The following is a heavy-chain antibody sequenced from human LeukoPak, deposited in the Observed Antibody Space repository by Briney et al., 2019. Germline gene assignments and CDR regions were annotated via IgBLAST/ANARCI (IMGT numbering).Heavy chain of an antibody. D-gene: IGHD3-3*01. CDR1: GGSISSSSYY. CDR3: ARLYAMGYYDFWSGYPNWFDP. V-gene: IGHV4-39*01. CDR2: IYYSGST. J-gene: IGHJ5*02. Sequence: SETLSLTCTVSGGSISSSSYYWGWIRQPPGKGLEWIGSIYYSGSTYYNPSLKSRVTISVDTSKNQFSLKLSSVTAADTAVYYCARLYAMGYYDFWSGYPNWFDPWGQGTLVTVSS.